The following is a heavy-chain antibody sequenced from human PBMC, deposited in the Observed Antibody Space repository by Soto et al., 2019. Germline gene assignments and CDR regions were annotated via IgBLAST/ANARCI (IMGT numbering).Heavy chain of an antibody. CDR1: GGSIITTSYS. J-gene: IGHJ5*01. V-gene: IGHV4-39*01. D-gene: IGHD6-19*01. CDR2: IYHSGST. Sequence: SETLSLTCTVSGGSIITTSYSWGWIRRPPGKGLEWLGSIYHSGSTYYNPSLKSRVTMSVDTSESRFSLKLSSVTAADTAVYYCARHPHLVVADTNRCFDAWGPGILVTVSS. CDR3: ARHPHLVVADTNRCFDA.